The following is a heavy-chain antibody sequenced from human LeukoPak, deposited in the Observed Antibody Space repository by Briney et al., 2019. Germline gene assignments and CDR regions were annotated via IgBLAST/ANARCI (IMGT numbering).Heavy chain of an antibody. D-gene: IGHD2-2*01. Sequence: ASVKVSCKASGYTFTSYGISWVRQAPGQGLEWMGWISAYNGNTNYAQKLQGRVTMTTDTSTSTAYMELRSLRSDDTAVYYCARVELRVSSRFAWFDPWGQGTLVTVSS. J-gene: IGHJ5*02. V-gene: IGHV1-18*01. CDR3: ARVELRVSSRFAWFDP. CDR2: ISAYNGNT. CDR1: GYTFTSYG.